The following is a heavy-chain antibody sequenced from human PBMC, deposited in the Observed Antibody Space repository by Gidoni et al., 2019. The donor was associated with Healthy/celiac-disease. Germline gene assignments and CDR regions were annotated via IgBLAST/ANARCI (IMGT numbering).Heavy chain of an antibody. V-gene: IGHV3-7*03. CDR3: ARVHSSGYETY. D-gene: IGHD3-22*01. CDR1: GFTFSSYW. Sequence: EVQLVESGGGLVQPGGSLSLSCAASGFTFSSYWMSWGRQAPGKGLEWVANIKQDGSEKYYVDSVKGRFTISRDNAKNSLYLQMNSLRAEDTAVYYCARVHSSGYETYWGQGTLVTVSS. J-gene: IGHJ4*02. CDR2: IKQDGSEK.